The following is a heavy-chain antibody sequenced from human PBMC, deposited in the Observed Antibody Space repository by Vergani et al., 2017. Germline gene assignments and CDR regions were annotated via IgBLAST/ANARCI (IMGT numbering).Heavy chain of an antibody. J-gene: IGHJ4*02. V-gene: IGHV1-24*01. D-gene: IGHD1-7*01. CDR1: GYTLTELS. Sequence: QVQLVQSGAEVKKPGASVKVSCKVSGYTLTELSMHWVRQAPGKGLEWMGGFDPEDGETIYAQKFQGRVTMPEDTSTDTAYMELSSLRSEDTAVYYCATALFGNLWNYGHYWGQGTLVTVSS. CDR3: ATALFGNLWNYGHY. CDR2: FDPEDGET.